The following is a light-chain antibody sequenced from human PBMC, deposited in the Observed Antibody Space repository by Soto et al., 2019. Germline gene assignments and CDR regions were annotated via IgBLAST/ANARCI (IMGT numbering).Light chain of an antibody. CDR3: SSYAGSILGV. Sequence: QSALTQPPSASGSPGQSVTISCTGTSSDVGGYKYVSWYQQHPGKAPKLMIYEVSKRPSGVPDRFSGSKSGNTASLTVSGLQAGDEADYYCSSYAGSILGVFGGGTKVTVL. CDR2: EVS. CDR1: SSDVGGYKY. V-gene: IGLV2-8*01. J-gene: IGLJ3*02.